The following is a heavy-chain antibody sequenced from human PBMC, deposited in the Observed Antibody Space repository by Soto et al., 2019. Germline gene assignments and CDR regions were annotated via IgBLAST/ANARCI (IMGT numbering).Heavy chain of an antibody. D-gene: IGHD6-13*01. Sequence: QVQLVQSGAEVKKPGASVKVSCKASGSTFTSYVFNWVRQATGQGLECLGWTNPNSGNTGYAQKFQGRDPMTTNTSIRTACMKLLSMRSEYTAVDYCAREQLGCSSWWFDPWGQGTLVTVSS. J-gene: IGHJ5*02. CDR2: TNPNSGNT. V-gene: IGHV1-8*01. CDR3: AREQLGCSSWWFDP. CDR1: GSTFTSYV.